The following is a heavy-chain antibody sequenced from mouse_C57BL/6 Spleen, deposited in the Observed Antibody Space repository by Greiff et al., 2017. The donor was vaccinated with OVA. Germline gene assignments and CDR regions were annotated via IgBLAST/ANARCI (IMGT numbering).Heavy chain of an antibody. Sequence: EVQVVESGGGLVKPGGSLKLSCAASGFTFSDYGMRWVRQAPEKGLEWVAYISSGSSTIYYADTVKGRFTISRDNAKNTLFLQMTSLRSEDTAMYYCARPNEAWFAYWGQGTLVTVSA. CDR1: GFTFSDYG. CDR3: ARPNEAWFAY. V-gene: IGHV5-17*01. CDR2: ISSGSSTI. D-gene: IGHD4-1*01. J-gene: IGHJ3*01.